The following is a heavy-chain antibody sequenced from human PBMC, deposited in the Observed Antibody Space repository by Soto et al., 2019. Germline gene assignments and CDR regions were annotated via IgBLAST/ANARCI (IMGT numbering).Heavy chain of an antibody. CDR1: GEAVGSGQSY. D-gene: IGHD3-10*01. Sequence: QVQLQESGPGLVKPSETLSLLCFVSGEAVGSGQSYWNWIRQAPGKGLEWIGQTSVTGAMKYSASLTSRVTMSVDTSKSQISLTLTSVTAADSATYFCARGQADSAGSSLGRRMDVWGQGTTVTVAS. V-gene: IGHV4-61*01. J-gene: IGHJ6*02. CDR2: TSVTGAM. CDR3: ARGQADSAGSSLGRRMDV.